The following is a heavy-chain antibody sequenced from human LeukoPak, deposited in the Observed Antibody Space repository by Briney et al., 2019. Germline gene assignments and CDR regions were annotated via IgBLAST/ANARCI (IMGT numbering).Heavy chain of an antibody. D-gene: IGHD4-11*01. CDR2: IIPIFGTA. J-gene: IGHJ6*02. CDR3: ARGRYYSRYADKLYGMDV. V-gene: IGHV1-69*13. Sequence: SVKVSCKASGGTFSSYAISWVRQAPGQGLEWMGGIIPIFGTANYAQKFRGRVTITVDESTSTAYMELSSLRSEDTAVYYCARGRYYSRYADKLYGMDVWGQGTTVTVSS. CDR1: GGTFSSYA.